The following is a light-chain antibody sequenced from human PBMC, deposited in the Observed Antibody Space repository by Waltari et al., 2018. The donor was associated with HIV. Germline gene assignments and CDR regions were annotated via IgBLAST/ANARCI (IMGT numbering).Light chain of an antibody. CDR2: AAS. Sequence: TITCRASQGINSWLAWYQQKPGKAPNLLIYAASSLQSGVPSRFSGSGSGTDFTLTISSLQPEDFATYYCQQASSFPWTFGQGTKVELK. CDR3: QQASSFPWT. V-gene: IGKV1-12*01. CDR1: QGINSW. J-gene: IGKJ1*01.